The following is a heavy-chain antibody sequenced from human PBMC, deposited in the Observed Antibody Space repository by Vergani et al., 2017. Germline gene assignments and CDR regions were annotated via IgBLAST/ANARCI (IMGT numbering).Heavy chain of an antibody. Sequence: QVQLVESGGGVVQPGRSLRLSCAASGFTFSSYGMHWVRQAPGKGLEWVAVISYDGSNKYYADSVKGRFTISRDNAKNSLYLQMNSLRAEDTAVYYCAREMGGYSYGYWEGFDYWGQGTLVTVSS. CDR3: AREMGGYSYGYWEGFDY. J-gene: IGHJ4*02. CDR2: ISYDGSNK. V-gene: IGHV3-30*03. CDR1: GFTFSSYG. D-gene: IGHD5-18*01.